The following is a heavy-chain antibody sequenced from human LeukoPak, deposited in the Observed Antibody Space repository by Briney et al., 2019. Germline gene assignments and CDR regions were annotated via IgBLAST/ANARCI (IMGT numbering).Heavy chain of an antibody. CDR1: GFTFSSYS. Sequence: SGGSLRLSCAASGFTFSSYSMNWVRQAPGKGLGWVSSISSSSSYIYYADSVKGRFTISRDNAKNSLYLQMNSLRAEDTAVYYCARDRGYCSGGSCVWFDPWGQGTLVTVSS. CDR3: ARDRGYCSGGSCVWFDP. J-gene: IGHJ5*02. D-gene: IGHD2-15*01. V-gene: IGHV3-21*01. CDR2: ISSSSSYI.